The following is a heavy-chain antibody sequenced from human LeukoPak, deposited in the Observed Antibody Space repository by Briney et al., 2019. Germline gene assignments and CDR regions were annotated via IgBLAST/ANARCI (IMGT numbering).Heavy chain of an antibody. V-gene: IGHV4-38-2*02. D-gene: IGHD3-10*01. Sequence: KPSETLSLTCTVSGYSISSDYYWGWIRQPPGKGLEWIANVYHSGNTYYNPSLKSRVTISVDTSKNQFSLNLTSVTAADTAVYYCARDFSYYISGSYSHFDYWGQGALVTVSS. J-gene: IGHJ4*02. CDR1: GYSISSDYY. CDR3: ARDFSYYISGSYSHFDY. CDR2: VYHSGNT.